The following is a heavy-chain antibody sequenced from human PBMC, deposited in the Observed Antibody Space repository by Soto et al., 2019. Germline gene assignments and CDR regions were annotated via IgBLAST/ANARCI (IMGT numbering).Heavy chain of an antibody. V-gene: IGHV1-8*01. CDR1: GYTFTSYD. Sequence: QVQLVQSGAEVKKPGASVKVSCKASGYTFTSYDINWVRQATGQGLEWMGWMNPNSGNTGYAQKFPGRVTMTRNTSISTAYMELSSLRSEDTAVYYCARGAYCSSTSCYRDYYGMDVWGQGTTVTVSS. CDR2: MNPNSGNT. CDR3: ARGAYCSSTSCYRDYYGMDV. D-gene: IGHD2-2*02. J-gene: IGHJ6*02.